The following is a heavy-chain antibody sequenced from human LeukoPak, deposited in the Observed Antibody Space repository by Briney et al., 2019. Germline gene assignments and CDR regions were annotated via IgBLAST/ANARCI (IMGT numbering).Heavy chain of an antibody. D-gene: IGHD2-2*01. J-gene: IGHJ5*02. CDR2: IYHSGST. Sequence: SQTLSLTCAVSGGSISSGGYSWSRIRQPPGKGLEWIGYIYHSGSTYYNPSLKSRVTISVDRSKNQFSLKLSSVTAADTAVYYCARYCSSTSCYQLGFDPWGQGTLVTVSS. CDR3: ARYCSSTSCYQLGFDP. CDR1: GGSISSGGYS. V-gene: IGHV4-30-2*01.